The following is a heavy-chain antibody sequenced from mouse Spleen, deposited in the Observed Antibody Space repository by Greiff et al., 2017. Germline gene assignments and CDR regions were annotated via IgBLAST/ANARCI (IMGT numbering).Heavy chain of an antibody. CDR2: INPNNGGT. V-gene: IGHV1-22*01. CDR1: GYTFTDYN. J-gene: IGHJ2*01. CDR3: ARSITTVVPFDY. D-gene: IGHD1-1*01. Sequence: EVQLQQSGPELVKPGASVKMSCKASGYTFTDYNMHWVKQSHGKSLEWIGYINPNNGGTSYNQKFKGKATLTVNKSSSTAYMELRSLTSEDSAVYYCARSITTVVPFDYWGQGTTLTVSS.